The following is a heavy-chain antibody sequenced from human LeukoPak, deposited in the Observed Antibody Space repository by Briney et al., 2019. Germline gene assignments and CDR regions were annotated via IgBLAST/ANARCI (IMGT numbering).Heavy chain of an antibody. V-gene: IGHV1-18*01. D-gene: IGHD3-22*01. CDR2: ISAYNGNT. J-gene: IGHJ4*02. CDR3: ARDRGPAKFMGYDSSGYYFGDDFDY. Sequence: ASVNVSCKASGYTFTICGISWVRQAPGQGLEWMGWISAYNGNTNYAQKLQGRVTMTTDTSTSTAYMELRSLRSDDTAVYYCARDRGPAKFMGYDSSGYYFGDDFDYWGQGTLVTVSS. CDR1: GYTFTICG.